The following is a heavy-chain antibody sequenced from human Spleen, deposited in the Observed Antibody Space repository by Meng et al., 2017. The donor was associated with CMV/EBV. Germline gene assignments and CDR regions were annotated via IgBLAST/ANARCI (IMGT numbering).Heavy chain of an antibody. CDR3: ARELYSTLWTYYGMDV. J-gene: IGHJ6*02. CDR2: IYSGGST. CDR1: GFTVSSNY. D-gene: IGHD6-13*01. V-gene: IGHV3-53*01. Sequence: LSLTCAASGFTVSSNYMSWVRQAPGKGLEWVSVIYSGGSTYYADSVKGRFTISRDNSKNTLYLQMNSLRAEDTAVYYCARELYSTLWTYYGMDVWGQGTTVTVSS.